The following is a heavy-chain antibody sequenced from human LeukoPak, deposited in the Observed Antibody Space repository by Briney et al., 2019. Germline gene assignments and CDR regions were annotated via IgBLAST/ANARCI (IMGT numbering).Heavy chain of an antibody. Sequence: ASVTVSCKTSGYTFSNYGISWVRQAPGQGLEWMGWITAYNGNRLYAQRFQGRITLTTDTSTSTSYMELRSLEYDNTAIYYCARDNDKVVDHWGQGTLVTVSS. CDR3: ARDNDKVVDH. V-gene: IGHV1-18*01. J-gene: IGHJ4*01. CDR2: ITAYNGNR. D-gene: IGHD1-1*01. CDR1: GYTFSNYG.